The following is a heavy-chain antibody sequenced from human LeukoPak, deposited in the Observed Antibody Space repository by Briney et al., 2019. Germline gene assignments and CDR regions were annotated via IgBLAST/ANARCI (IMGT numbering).Heavy chain of an antibody. V-gene: IGHV3-30*03. D-gene: IGHD6-13*01. Sequence: GGSLRLSCAASGFTFSSYSMNWVRQAPGKGLEWVAVISYDGSNKYYADSVKGRFTISRDNSKNTLYLQMNSLRAEDTAVYYCARDRGYSSSWMDYWGQGTLVTVSS. CDR2: ISYDGSNK. CDR1: GFTFSSYS. J-gene: IGHJ4*02. CDR3: ARDRGYSSSWMDY.